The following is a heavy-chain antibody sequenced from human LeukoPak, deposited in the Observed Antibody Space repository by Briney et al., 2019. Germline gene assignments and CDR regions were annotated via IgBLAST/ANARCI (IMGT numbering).Heavy chain of an antibody. V-gene: IGHV3-43*02. D-gene: IGHD1-7*01. J-gene: IGHJ3*02. Sequence: GGSLRLPCAASGFTFDDYAMHWVRQAPGKGLEWVSLISRNGGSTSYADSVKGRFTISRDNSKNSLYLQMNSLRTEDTALYYCAKSRTTCSAIDIWGGGIMDTVPS. CDR2: ISRNGGST. CDR3: AKSRTTCSAIDI. CDR1: GFTFDDYA.